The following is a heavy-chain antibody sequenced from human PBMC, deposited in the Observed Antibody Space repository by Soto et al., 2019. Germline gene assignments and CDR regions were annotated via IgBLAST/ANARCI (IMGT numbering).Heavy chain of an antibody. CDR3: AGSGYYHNSGMDV. Sequence: GASVKVSCKASGGTFSTYTISWVRQAPGQGLEWMGRIIPILGIANYAQKFQGRVTITADKSTSTAYMELSSLRSDDTAVYYCAGSGYYHNSGMDVWGQGTTVTVSS. D-gene: IGHD3-22*01. V-gene: IGHV1-69*02. J-gene: IGHJ6*02. CDR2: IIPILGIA. CDR1: GGTFSTYT.